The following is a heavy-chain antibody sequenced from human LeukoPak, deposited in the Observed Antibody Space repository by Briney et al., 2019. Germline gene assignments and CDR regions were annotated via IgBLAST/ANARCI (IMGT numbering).Heavy chain of an antibody. J-gene: IGHJ5*02. CDR1: GYTFTSYG. D-gene: IGHD2-2*01. CDR2: ISAYNGNT. CDR3: ARIVVVPAAMTEWFDP. Sequence: ASVKVSCKASGYTFTSYGISWVRQAPGQGLEWMGWISAYNGNTNYAQKLQGRVTMTTGTSTSTAYMELRSLRSDDTAVYYCARIVVVPAAMTEWFDPWGQGTLVTVSS. V-gene: IGHV1-18*04.